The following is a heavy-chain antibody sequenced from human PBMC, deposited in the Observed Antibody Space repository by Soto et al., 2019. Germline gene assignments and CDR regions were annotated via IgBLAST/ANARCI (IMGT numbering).Heavy chain of an antibody. V-gene: IGHV1-69*08. CDR2: IIPILGIA. CDR1: GGTFSSYT. J-gene: IGHJ5*02. D-gene: IGHD6-13*01. CDR3: ARETGSSSWYTDWFDP. Sequence: QVQLVQSGAEVKKPGSSVKVSCKASGGTFSSYTISWVRQAPGQGLEWMGRIIPILGIANYAQKFQGRVTITADKSTSKAYRELSSLRAEETAVYYCARETGSSSWYTDWFDPWGQGTLVTVSS.